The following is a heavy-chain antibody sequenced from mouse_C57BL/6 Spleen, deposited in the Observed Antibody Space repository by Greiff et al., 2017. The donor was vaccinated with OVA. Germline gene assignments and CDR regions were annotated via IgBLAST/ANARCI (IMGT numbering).Heavy chain of an antibody. CDR1: GYTFTDHY. D-gene: IGHD1-1*01. CDR3: ARTTVVADFAMDY. J-gene: IGHJ4*01. V-gene: IGHV1-26*01. Sequence: EVQLQQSGPELVKPGASVKISCKASGYTFTDHYMNWVKQSHGKSLEWIGDINPNNGGTSYNQKFKGKATLTVDKSSSTAYMELRSLTSEDSAVYYCARTTVVADFAMDYWGQGTSVTVSS. CDR2: INPNNGGT.